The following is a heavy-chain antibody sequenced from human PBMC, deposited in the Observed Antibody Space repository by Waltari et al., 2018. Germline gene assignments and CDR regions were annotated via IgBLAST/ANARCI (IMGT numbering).Heavy chain of an antibody. V-gene: IGHV2-5*01. CDR1: GFSLTTDGVG. D-gene: IGHD3-16*01. CDR3: AHEFGAFDF. J-gene: IGHJ3*01. CDR2: IYWNDDD. Sequence: QITLKESGPTLVKPTQTLVLTCTFSGFSLTTDGVGVGCIRQPPGKAPEGLALIYWNDDDRYNPSLRSRLTITKDTSKNQVVLTMTNMDPVETATYFCAHEFGAFDFWGQGTMVTVSS.